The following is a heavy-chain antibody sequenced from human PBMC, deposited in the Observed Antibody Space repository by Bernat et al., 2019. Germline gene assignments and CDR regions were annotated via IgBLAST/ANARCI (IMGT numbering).Heavy chain of an antibody. CDR2: ILYDGSNK. CDR1: GFTFSSYA. Sequence: QVQPVESGGGVVQPGRSLRLSCAASGFTFSSYAMHWVRQAPGKGLEWVAVILYDGSNKYYADSVKGRFTISRDNSKNTLYLQMNSLRAEDTAVYYCAREAGKFFDYWGQGTLVTVSS. D-gene: IGHD6-19*01. V-gene: IGHV3-30-3*01. CDR3: AREAGKFFDY. J-gene: IGHJ4*02.